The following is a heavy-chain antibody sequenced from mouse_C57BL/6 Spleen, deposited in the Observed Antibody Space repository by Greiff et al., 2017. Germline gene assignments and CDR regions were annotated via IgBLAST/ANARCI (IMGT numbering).Heavy chain of an antibody. D-gene: IGHD1-1*01. Sequence: QVQLQQPGAELVRPGSSVKLSCKASGYTFTSYWMHWVKQRPIQGLEWIGNIDPSDSDTHYNQKFKDKATLTVDKSSSTAYMQLSSLTSEDSAVYYCARNYYGSSLRYWYFDVWGTGTTVTVSS. J-gene: IGHJ1*03. CDR1: GYTFTSYW. V-gene: IGHV1-52*01. CDR2: IDPSDSDT. CDR3: ARNYYGSSLRYWYFDV.